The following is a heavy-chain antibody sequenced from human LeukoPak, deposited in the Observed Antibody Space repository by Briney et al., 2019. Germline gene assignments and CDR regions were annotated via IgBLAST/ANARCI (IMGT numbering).Heavy chain of an antibody. J-gene: IGHJ4*02. CDR3: AKERIQLWSYYFVY. CDR1: GFTFSSFA. Sequence: GGSLRLSCAASGFTFSSFAMSWVRQAPGKGLEWVSAISGSGGGTYFADSVMGRFTISRDNSKNTLYLQMNSLRAEDTAVYYCAKERIQLWSYYFVYWGQGTLVTVSS. CDR2: ISGSGGGT. V-gene: IGHV3-23*01. D-gene: IGHD5-18*01.